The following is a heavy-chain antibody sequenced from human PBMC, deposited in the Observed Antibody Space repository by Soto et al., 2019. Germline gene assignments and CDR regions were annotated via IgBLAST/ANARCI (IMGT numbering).Heavy chain of an antibody. CDR3: AKDGRGSGSHYNSFGY. CDR1: GFTVGNNY. CDR2: IYSTGTT. D-gene: IGHD3-10*01. J-gene: IGHJ4*02. Sequence: EVQLVESGGGLIQPGGSLKLSCAASGFTVGNNYMSWVRQAPGKGLEWVSLIYSTGTTKYADSVKCRFTVSRDNAKNTLDLQMNSLRAEDTAVYYCAKDGRGSGSHYNSFGYWGQGTLVTVSS. V-gene: IGHV3-53*01.